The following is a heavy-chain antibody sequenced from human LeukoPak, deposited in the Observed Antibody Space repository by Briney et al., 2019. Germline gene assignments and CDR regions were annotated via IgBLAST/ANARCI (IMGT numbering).Heavy chain of an antibody. CDR3: AREPRPVGATSFGYYFDY. J-gene: IGHJ4*02. V-gene: IGHV1-46*01. CDR2: IYPSGGTT. CDR1: GYSFTSNY. D-gene: IGHD1-26*01. Sequence: GASVKVSCKVSGYSFTSNYIHWVRQAPGQGLEWMGMIYPSGGTTVYAQNFQGRVIMTRDTSTSTVHMDLSSLRSEDAAVYYCAREPRPVGATSFGYYFDYWGQGTLVTVSS.